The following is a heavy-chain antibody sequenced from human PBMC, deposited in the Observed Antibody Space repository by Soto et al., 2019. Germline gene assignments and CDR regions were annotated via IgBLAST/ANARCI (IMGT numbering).Heavy chain of an antibody. Sequence: EVQVLESGGGLVQPGGSLRLSCAASGFTFSSNGMNWVRQAPGKGLEGVSGIRSDVDTTYNANSVKGRFTVSRDTSKNTVYLQTNRLRVEDTSIYYCAKRKGVGATPDGANCWGQGTLVTVSS. CDR1: GFTFSSNG. J-gene: IGHJ4*02. CDR2: IRSDVDTT. CDR3: AKRKGVGATPDGANC. V-gene: IGHV3-23*01. D-gene: IGHD1-26*01.